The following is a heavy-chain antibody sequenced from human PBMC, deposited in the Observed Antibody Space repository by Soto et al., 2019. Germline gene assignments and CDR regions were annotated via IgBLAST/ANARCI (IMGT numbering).Heavy chain of an antibody. Sequence: SETLSLTCTVSGGSISSYYWSWIRQPPGKGLEWIGYIYYSGSTNYNPSLKSRVTISVDTSKNQFSLKLSSVTAADTAVYYCARAWNYYDSSGPLDYWGQGTLVTVS. CDR2: IYYSGST. V-gene: IGHV4-59*01. D-gene: IGHD3-22*01. CDR1: GGSISSYY. J-gene: IGHJ4*02. CDR3: ARAWNYYDSSGPLDY.